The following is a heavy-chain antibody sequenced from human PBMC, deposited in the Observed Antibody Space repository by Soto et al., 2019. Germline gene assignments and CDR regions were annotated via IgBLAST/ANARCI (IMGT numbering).Heavy chain of an antibody. V-gene: IGHV3-21*01. Sequence: EVQLVESGGGLVKPGGSLRLSCAASGFTFSSHNMNWVRQAPGKGLEWVSCISGSSSYIFYADSVKGRFTISRDNATNPLYLQMNSLRVEDTAVYYCARTDYGDYVRGAFDIWGQGTMVTVSS. CDR1: GFTFSSHN. CDR3: ARTDYGDYVRGAFDI. J-gene: IGHJ3*02. D-gene: IGHD4-17*01. CDR2: ISGSSSYI.